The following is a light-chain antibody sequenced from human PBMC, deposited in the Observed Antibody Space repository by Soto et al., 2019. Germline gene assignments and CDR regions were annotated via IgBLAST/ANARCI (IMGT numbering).Light chain of an antibody. Sequence: EVVLTQSPGTLSLSPGERATLSCRASQTVTRNYLAWYQQKPGQAPRLLIYGASSRATDIPHRFSGSGSGTDFTLTISRLEPEDFALYYCQQYLSLTVTFGQGTRLEIK. V-gene: IGKV3-20*01. CDR1: QTVTRNY. J-gene: IGKJ5*01. CDR2: GAS. CDR3: QQYLSLTVT.